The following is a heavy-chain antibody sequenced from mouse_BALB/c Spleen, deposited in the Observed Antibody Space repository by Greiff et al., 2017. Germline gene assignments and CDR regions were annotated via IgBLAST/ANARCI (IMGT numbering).Heavy chain of an antibody. Sequence: EVMLVESGGGLVKPGGSLKLSCAASGFTFSSYAMSWVRQSPEKRLEWVAEISSGGSYTYYPDTVTGRFTISRDNAKNTLYLEMSSLRSEDTAMYYCARDEDYYGSSWFAYWGQGTLVTVSA. D-gene: IGHD1-1*01. CDR1: GFTFSSYA. J-gene: IGHJ3*01. CDR2: ISSGGSYT. V-gene: IGHV5-9-4*01. CDR3: ARDEDYYGSSWFAY.